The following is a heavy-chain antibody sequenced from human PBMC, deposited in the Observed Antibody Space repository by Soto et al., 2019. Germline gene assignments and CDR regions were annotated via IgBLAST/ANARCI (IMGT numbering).Heavy chain of an antibody. CDR1: GGSFSGYY. D-gene: IGHD3-3*01. J-gene: IGHJ6*02. Sequence: SETLSLTCAVYGGSFSGYYWSWIRQPPGKGLEWIGEINHSGSTNYNPSLKSRVTISVDTSKNQFSLKLSSVTAADTAVYYCARDRATIFGVVHLSGMDVWGQGTTVTVSS. V-gene: IGHV4-34*01. CDR3: ARDRATIFGVVHLSGMDV. CDR2: INHSGST.